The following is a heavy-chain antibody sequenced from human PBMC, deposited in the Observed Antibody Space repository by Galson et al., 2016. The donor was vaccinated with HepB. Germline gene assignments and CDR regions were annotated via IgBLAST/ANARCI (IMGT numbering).Heavy chain of an antibody. D-gene: IGHD6-19*01. V-gene: IGHV3-74*01. CDR2: INSDGSST. CDR1: GFTFSSYW. J-gene: IGHJ4*02. CDR3: AREGGQWLERFDY. Sequence: SLRLSCAASGFTFSSYWMHWVRQAPGKGLVWVSRINSDGSSTIYADSVKGLFTISRDNAKNTLYLQMNSLRAEDTAVYYCAREGGQWLERFDYWGQGTLVTVSS.